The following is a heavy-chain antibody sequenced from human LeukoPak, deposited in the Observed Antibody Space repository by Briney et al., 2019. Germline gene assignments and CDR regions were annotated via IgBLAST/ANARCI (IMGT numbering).Heavy chain of an antibody. CDR1: GYSISNGYF. Sequence: PSETLSLNCTVSGYSISNGYFWGWIRQPPGKGLECIGTIYHSGSIYYNPSLKGRVTISVDTSKNQFSLKLNSLTAADTAVYYCARVSGDYQIDPWGQGTLVTVSS. J-gene: IGHJ5*02. V-gene: IGHV4-38-2*02. CDR2: IYHSGSI. CDR3: ARVSGDYQIDP. D-gene: IGHD4-17*01.